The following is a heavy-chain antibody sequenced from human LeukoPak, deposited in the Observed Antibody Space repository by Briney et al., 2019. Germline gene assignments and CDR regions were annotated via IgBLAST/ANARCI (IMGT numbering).Heavy chain of an antibody. CDR3: ARRFQWQQLALFDY. V-gene: IGHV4-39*01. Sequence: SETLSLTCTVSGGSVSSGSYYWSWIRQPPGKGLEWIGSIYYSGSTYYNPSLKSRVTISVDTSKNQFSLKLSSVTAADTAVYYCARRFQWQQLALFDYWGQGTLVTVSS. J-gene: IGHJ4*02. CDR1: GGSVSSGSYY. CDR2: IYYSGST. D-gene: IGHD6-13*01.